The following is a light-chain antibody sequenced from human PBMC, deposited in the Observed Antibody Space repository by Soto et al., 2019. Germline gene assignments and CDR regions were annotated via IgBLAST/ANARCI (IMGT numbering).Light chain of an antibody. CDR3: QQYYSIPVT. CDR2: WAS. CDR1: QSVLYSSNNKNY. V-gene: IGKV4-1*01. J-gene: IGKJ1*01. Sequence: DTVMTQTPDSLAVSLGERATINCKSSQSVLYSSNNKNYLAWYQQKPGQPPKLLIYWASTRESGVPDRFSGSGSGTDITLTISSLQAEDVAVYYCQQYYSIPVTFGQGTKVEIK.